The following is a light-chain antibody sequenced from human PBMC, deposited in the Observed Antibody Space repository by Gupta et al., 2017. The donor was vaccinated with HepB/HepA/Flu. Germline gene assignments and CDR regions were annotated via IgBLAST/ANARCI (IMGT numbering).Light chain of an antibody. CDR3: EKEDNSSRT. Sequence: DIQMAQSPSTLSASVGDRVTITCRASQSINTWMAWYQQKSGKAPNLLIFEASTLHTGVPSRFSGSGSGTEFTLTISGLQPDDFATYCCEKEDNSSRTFGQRTKVEIK. CDR1: QSINTW. CDR2: EAS. V-gene: IGKV1-5*03. J-gene: IGKJ1*01.